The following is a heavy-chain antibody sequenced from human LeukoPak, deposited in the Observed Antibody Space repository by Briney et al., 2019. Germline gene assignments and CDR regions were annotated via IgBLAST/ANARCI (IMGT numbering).Heavy chain of an antibody. D-gene: IGHD4-23*01. Sequence: GGSLRLSCAASGFTFSSYSMNWVRRAPGKGLEWVSSISSSSSYIYYADSVKGRFTISRDNAKNSLYLQMNSLRAEDTAVYYCARDLVGGNEGYWGQGTLVTVSS. CDR3: ARDLVGGNEGY. CDR2: ISSSSSYI. V-gene: IGHV3-21*01. CDR1: GFTFSSYS. J-gene: IGHJ4*02.